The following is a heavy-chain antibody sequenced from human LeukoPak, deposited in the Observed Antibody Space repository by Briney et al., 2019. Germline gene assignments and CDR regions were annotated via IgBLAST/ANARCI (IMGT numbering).Heavy chain of an antibody. J-gene: IGHJ4*02. V-gene: IGHV1-46*01. CDR2: INPSGGTT. CDR3: ARGGSGWSRDS. Sequence: ASVKVSCKASGSTFTNYYMHWVRQAPGQGLEWMGIINPSGGTTSYAQKFQGRVTMTTDTSTSTAYMELRSLTFDDTAVYYCARGGSGWSRDSWGQGTLVTVSS. CDR1: GSTFTNYY. D-gene: IGHD6-19*01.